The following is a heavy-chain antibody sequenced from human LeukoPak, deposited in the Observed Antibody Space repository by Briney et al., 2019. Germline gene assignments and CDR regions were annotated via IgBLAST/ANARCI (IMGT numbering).Heavy chain of an antibody. CDR3: ARAAIVVVVAASPYNWFDP. V-gene: IGHV4-39*07. D-gene: IGHD2-15*01. CDR2: IYYSGST. J-gene: IGHJ5*02. CDR1: GGSISSSSYY. Sequence: SETLSLTCTVSGGSISSSSYYWGWIRQPPGKGLEWIGSIYYSGSTYYNPSLKSRVTISVDTSKNQFSLKLSSVTAADTAVYYCARAAIVVVVAASPYNWFDPWGQGTLVTVPS.